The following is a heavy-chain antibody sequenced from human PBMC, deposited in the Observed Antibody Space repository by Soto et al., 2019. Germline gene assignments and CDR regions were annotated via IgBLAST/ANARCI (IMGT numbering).Heavy chain of an antibody. CDR1: GGSISDYY. Sequence: QVQLQESGPGLVKPSETLSLTCTVSGGSISDYYWSWIRPPPGKGLEWIGYIYSSGSTNYNPSLKSRVTISVDTSKNQFSLKLSSVTAADTAVYYCARHGYTSAWYGSWDYWGQGALVTVSS. J-gene: IGHJ4*02. V-gene: IGHV4-59*08. D-gene: IGHD6-19*01. CDR2: IYSSGST. CDR3: ARHGYTSAWYGSWDY.